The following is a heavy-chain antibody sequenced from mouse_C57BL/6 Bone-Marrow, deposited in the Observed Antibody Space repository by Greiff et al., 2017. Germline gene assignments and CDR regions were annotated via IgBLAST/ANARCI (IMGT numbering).Heavy chain of an antibody. CDR1: GYTFPSYG. J-gene: IGHJ3*01. CDR2: IYPRSGNT. CDR3: ARDYGSSPWFAY. D-gene: IGHD1-1*01. V-gene: IGHV1-81*01. Sequence: QVQLQQSGAELARPGASVKLSCKASGYTFPSYGISWVKQRTGQGLEWIGEIYPRSGNTYYNEKFKGKATLTADKSSSTAYMELRSLTSEDSAVYFCARDYGSSPWFAYWGQGTLVTVSA.